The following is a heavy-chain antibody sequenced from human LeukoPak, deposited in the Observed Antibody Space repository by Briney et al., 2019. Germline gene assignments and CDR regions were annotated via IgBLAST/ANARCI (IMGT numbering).Heavy chain of an antibody. CDR2: IKEDGSEQ. CDR1: GFSFSRYW. CDR3: ARDSFETDIDY. D-gene: IGHD1-14*01. Sequence: QAGGSLRLSCVASGFSFSRYWMSWVRQAPGKGLEWVANIKEDGSEQYYADSLKGRFTISRDNVKNSLYLHINSLRAEDTAVYYCARDSFETDIDYWGQGTLVTVSS. V-gene: IGHV3-7*01. J-gene: IGHJ4*02.